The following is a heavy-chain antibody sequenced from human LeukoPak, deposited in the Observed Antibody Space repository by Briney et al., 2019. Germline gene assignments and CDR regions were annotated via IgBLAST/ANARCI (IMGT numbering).Heavy chain of an antibody. CDR1: GGSISCYY. V-gene: IGHV4-59*01. J-gene: IGHJ4*02. D-gene: IGHD3-10*01. Sequence: SETLSLTCTVSGGSISCYYWSWIRQPPGKGLEWIGYIYYNGSNNYNPSLKSRVTISVDTSKNQFSLKLSSVTAADAAVYYCARGLMVRGVLAYFDYWGQGTLVTVSS. CDR2: IYYNGSN. CDR3: ARGLMVRGVLAYFDY.